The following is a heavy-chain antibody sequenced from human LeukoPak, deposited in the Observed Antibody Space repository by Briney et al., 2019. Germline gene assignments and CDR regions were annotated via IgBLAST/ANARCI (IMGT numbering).Heavy chain of an antibody. D-gene: IGHD1-26*01. Sequence: PSETLSLTCTVSGGSISSYYWSWIRQPPGKGLEWIGYIYYSGSTNYNPPLKSRVTISVDTSKNQFSLKLSSVTAADTAVYYCARDRWEPTSWFDYWGQGTLVTVSS. CDR3: ARDRWEPTSWFDY. CDR2: IYYSGST. CDR1: GGSISSYY. J-gene: IGHJ4*02. V-gene: IGHV4-59*01.